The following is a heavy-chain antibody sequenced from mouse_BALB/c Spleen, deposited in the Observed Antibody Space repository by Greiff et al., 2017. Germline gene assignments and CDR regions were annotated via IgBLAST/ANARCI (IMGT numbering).Heavy chain of an antibody. CDR3: AREGGLRHWFAY. CDR1: GFSLTGYG. V-gene: IGHV2-6-7*01. D-gene: IGHD2-4*01. J-gene: IGHJ3*01. Sequence: VKLVESGPGLVAPSQSLSITCTVSGFSLTGYGVNWVRQPPGKGLEWLGMIWGDGSTDYNSALKSRLRISKDNSKSKVFLKMNSLQTDDTARYYSAREGGLRHWFAYWGQGTLVTVSA. CDR2: IWGDGST.